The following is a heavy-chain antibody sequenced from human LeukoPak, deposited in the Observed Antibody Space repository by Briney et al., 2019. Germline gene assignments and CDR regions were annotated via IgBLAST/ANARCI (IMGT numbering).Heavy chain of an antibody. Sequence: SETLSLTCTVSGGSINSYYWSWIRQPPGKGLEWIGYIYYSGSTNYNPSLKSRVTISVDTSKNQFSLKLSSVTAADTAVYYCARGGGDCSGGSCYSLDYWGQGTLVTVSS. CDR1: GGSINSYY. V-gene: IGHV4-59*01. CDR3: ARGGGDCSGGSCYSLDY. J-gene: IGHJ4*02. CDR2: IYYSGST. D-gene: IGHD2-15*01.